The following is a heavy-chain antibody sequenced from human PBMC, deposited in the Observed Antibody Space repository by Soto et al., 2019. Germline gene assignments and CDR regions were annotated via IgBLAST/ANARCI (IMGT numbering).Heavy chain of an antibody. J-gene: IGHJ4*02. Sequence: SVKVSCKASGGTFSTSTFTWVRQAPGQGLEWMGRTIPLLNVADYAQDFQGRLTVTADKSTSTTYMELTSLTSKDTAVYYCARDSPIGSTFSGYDAIDSWGQGTLVTVSS. V-gene: IGHV1-69*04. CDR2: TIPLLNVA. D-gene: IGHD5-12*01. CDR3: ARDSPIGSTFSGYDAIDS. CDR1: GGTFSTST.